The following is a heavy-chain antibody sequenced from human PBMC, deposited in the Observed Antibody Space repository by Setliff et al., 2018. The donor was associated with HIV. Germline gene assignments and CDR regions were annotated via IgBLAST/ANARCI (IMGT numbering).Heavy chain of an antibody. Sequence: ASVQVSCKASGYTFTTYSLHWARQAPGQSLEWMGWINVGNGDTKYSQDLQGRITITRDTSINTVYMDLSRLTSDDTGIYYCARGGALSGFFFPNWLDPWGQGTLVTVSS. J-gene: IGHJ5*02. CDR2: INVGNGDT. CDR3: ARGGALSGFFFPNWLDP. CDR1: GYTFTTYS. D-gene: IGHD6-19*01. V-gene: IGHV1-3*01.